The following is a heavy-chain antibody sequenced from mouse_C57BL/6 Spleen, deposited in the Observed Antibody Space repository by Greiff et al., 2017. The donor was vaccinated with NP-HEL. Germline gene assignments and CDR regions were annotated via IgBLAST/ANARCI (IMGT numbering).Heavy chain of an antibody. CDR3: ARMDYYGSSPYYFDY. CDR2: INPNNGGT. CDR1: GYTFTDYY. Sequence: EVQLQQSGPELVKPGASVKISCKASGYTFTDYYMNWVKQSHGKSLEWIGDINPNNGGTSYNQKFKGKATLTVDKSSSTAYMELRSLTSEDSAVYYCARMDYYGSSPYYFDYWGQGTSLTVSS. D-gene: IGHD1-1*01. V-gene: IGHV1-26*01. J-gene: IGHJ2*02.